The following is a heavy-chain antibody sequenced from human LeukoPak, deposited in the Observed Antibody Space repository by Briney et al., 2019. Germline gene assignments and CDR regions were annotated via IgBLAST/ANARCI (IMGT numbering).Heavy chain of an antibody. V-gene: IGHV3-7*01. CDR3: ASGSGWYCSY. CDR2: INQDAGTT. CDR1: GFSFTSYW. J-gene: IGHJ4*02. Sequence: GGSLRLSCVASGFSFTSYWMSWVRQAPGKGLEFVANINQDAGTTNYVDSVKGRFTISRDNAENSLYLQMNSLRAEDTAVYYCASGSGWYCSYWGQGTLVTVSS. D-gene: IGHD6-19*01.